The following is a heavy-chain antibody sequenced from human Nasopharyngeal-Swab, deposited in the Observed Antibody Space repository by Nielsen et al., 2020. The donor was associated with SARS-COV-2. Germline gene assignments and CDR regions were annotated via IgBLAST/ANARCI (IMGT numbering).Heavy chain of an antibody. Sequence: VRQAPGKGLEWVSGISWNSGSIGYADSVKGRFTISRDNAKNSLYLQMNSLRAEDTALYYCAKVAVAGTYYYYYMDVWGKGTTVTVSS. V-gene: IGHV3-9*01. CDR2: ISWNSGSI. J-gene: IGHJ6*03. D-gene: IGHD6-19*01. CDR3: AKVAVAGTYYYYYMDV.